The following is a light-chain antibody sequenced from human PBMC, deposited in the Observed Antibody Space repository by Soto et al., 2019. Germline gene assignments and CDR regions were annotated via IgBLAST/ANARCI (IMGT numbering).Light chain of an antibody. J-gene: IGKJ4*01. CDR2: DAS. V-gene: IGKV3-11*01. Sequence: DIVMTQSPATLSVSPGERATLSCRASQSVSSYLAWYQQKPGQAPRLLIYDASNRATGIPARFSGSGSGTDFTLTISSLEPEDFAVYYCQQRSNWLFGGGTKVDIK. CDR1: QSVSSY. CDR3: QQRSNWL.